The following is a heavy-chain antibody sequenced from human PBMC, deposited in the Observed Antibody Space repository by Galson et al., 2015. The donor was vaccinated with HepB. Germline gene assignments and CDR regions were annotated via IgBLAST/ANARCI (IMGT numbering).Heavy chain of an antibody. D-gene: IGHD5-12*01. CDR2: INTHNSDT. J-gene: IGHJ5*02. CDR1: GYTFFHYA. V-gene: IGHV1-18*01. Sequence: SVKVSCKASGYTFFHYAITWVRQAPGQGLEWMAWINTHNSDTNYAQKFQGRLNISTDTSTRTAYMDLRSLRSDDTAVYYCARHIDNWFDTWGQGTLVTVSS. CDR3: ARHIDNWFDT.